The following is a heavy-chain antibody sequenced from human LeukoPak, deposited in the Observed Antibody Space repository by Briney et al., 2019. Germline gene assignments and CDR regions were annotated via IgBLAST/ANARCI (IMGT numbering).Heavy chain of an antibody. Sequence: ASVKVSCKASGYTFTSYGISWVRQAPGQGLEWMGWISAYNGNTNYAQKLQGRVTMTTDTSTSTAYMELRSLRSDDTAVYYCARLIYLYSNRRDFDYWGQGTLVTASS. CDR3: ARLIYLYSNRRDFDY. V-gene: IGHV1-18*01. CDR2: ISAYNGNT. J-gene: IGHJ4*02. D-gene: IGHD6-13*01. CDR1: GYTFTSYG.